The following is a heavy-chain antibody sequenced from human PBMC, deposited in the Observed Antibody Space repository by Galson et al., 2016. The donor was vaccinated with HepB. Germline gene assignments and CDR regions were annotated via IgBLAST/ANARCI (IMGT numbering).Heavy chain of an antibody. Sequence: SLRLSCAASGFTFSSYAMHWVRQAPGKGLEWVAVILYDGSNKYYADSVKGRFTISRDNSKNTLYLQMNGLRAEDTAVYYCARDRGYSYGYLVSYYFDYWGQGTLVTVSS. CDR1: GFTFSSYA. CDR2: ILYDGSNK. V-gene: IGHV3-30-3*01. D-gene: IGHD5-18*01. J-gene: IGHJ4*02. CDR3: ARDRGYSYGYLVSYYFDY.